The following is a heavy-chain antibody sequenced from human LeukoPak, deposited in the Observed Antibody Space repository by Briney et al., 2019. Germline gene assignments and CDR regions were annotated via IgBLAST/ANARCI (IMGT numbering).Heavy chain of an antibody. Sequence: SVKVSCKASGGTFSSYAISWVRQAPGQGLEWMGGIIPIFGTANYAQKFQGRVTITADESTSTAYMELSSLRSEDTAVYYCARSPELSAYFDYWGQGSLVTVSS. J-gene: IGHJ4*02. CDR1: GGTFSSYA. D-gene: IGHD1-14*01. CDR3: ARSPELSAYFDY. CDR2: IIPIFGTA. V-gene: IGHV1-69*01.